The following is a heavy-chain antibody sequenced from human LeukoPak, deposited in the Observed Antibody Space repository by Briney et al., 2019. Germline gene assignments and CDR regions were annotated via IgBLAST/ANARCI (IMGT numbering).Heavy chain of an antibody. CDR3: ARRDMGYQLLWTPSLDAFDI. CDR2: IYYSGRT. CDR1: GGSISSYY. D-gene: IGHD2-2*01. V-gene: IGHV4-59*08. Sequence: SETLSLTCTVSGGSISSYYWSWIRQPPGKGLEWIGYIYYSGRTYYSPSLKSRGTISVDTSNNQFSLKLSSVTAADTAVYYCARRDMGYQLLWTPSLDAFDIWGQGTMVTVSS. J-gene: IGHJ3*02.